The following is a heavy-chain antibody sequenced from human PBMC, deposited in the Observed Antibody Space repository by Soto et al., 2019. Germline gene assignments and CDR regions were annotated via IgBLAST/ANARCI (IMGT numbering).Heavy chain of an antibody. CDR2: ITPIFGRA. CDR3: EREYKWNDVRYGMDV. J-gene: IGHJ6*02. Sequence: QVQLVQSGAEVKKPGSSVKVSCKASGGTFSSYAISWVRQAPGQGLEWMGGITPIFGRANYAQKFQGRVTITADESTSTAYMELSSLRSENTAVYFCEREYKWNDVRYGMDVWGQGTTVTVSS. CDR1: GGTFSSYA. D-gene: IGHD1-20*01. V-gene: IGHV1-69*01.